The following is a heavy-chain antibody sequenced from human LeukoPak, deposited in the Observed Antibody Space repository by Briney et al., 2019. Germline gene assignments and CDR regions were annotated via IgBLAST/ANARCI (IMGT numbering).Heavy chain of an antibody. J-gene: IGHJ4*02. V-gene: IGHV3-48*01. CDR3: AKSLSSGWYGGLDY. CDR2: ISASRDIT. Sequence: PGGSLRLSCAASGFNYSSYTMNWVRQAPGMGLEWLSYISASRDITYYADSVKGRFTISRDNAKNTLYLQMNSLRAEDTAVYYCAKSLSSGWYGGLDYWGQGTLVTVSS. D-gene: IGHD6-19*01. CDR1: GFNYSSYT.